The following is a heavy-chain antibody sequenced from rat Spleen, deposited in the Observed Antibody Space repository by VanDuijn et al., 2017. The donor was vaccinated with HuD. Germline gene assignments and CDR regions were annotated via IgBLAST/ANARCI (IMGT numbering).Heavy chain of an antibody. D-gene: IGHD4-3*01. Sequence: EVQLVESGGGLVQPGRSLKLSCVASVFTFSNYGLAWVGQTATKGLEWVASISPCSDNTYYQDSVKRRFTISRDNAKNTQYLQMDSLRSEDTATYYCASIIRGTGFAYWGQGTLVTVSS. V-gene: IGHV5S14*01. J-gene: IGHJ3*01. CDR1: VFTFSNYG. CDR2: ISPCSDNT. CDR3: ASIIRGTGFAY.